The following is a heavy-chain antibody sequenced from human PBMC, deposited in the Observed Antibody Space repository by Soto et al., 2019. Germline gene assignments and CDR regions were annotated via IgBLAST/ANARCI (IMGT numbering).Heavy chain of an antibody. Sequence: ASVKLSCKASGGTFSSLDINWVRQAPGQGLEWMGGIIPISETTNYAQKLQGRVTMTTDTSTSTAYMELRSLRSDDTAVYYCARQHCSSTSCFYYYGMDVLCNGNPLTVSS. CDR3: ARQHCSSTSCFYYYGMDV. CDR2: IIPISETT. CDR1: GGTFSSLD. J-gene: IGHJ6*04. D-gene: IGHD2-2*01. V-gene: IGHV1-18*04.